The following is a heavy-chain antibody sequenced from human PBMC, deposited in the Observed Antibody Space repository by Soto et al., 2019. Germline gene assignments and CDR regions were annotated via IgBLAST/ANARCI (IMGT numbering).Heavy chain of an antibody. V-gene: IGHV4-34*01. Sequence: PSETLSLTCAVYGGSFSGYYWSWIRQPPGKGLEWIGEINHSGSTNYNPSLKSRVTISVDTSKNQFSLKLSSVTAADTAVYYCARMGGYCSGGSCYPRKPLNWFDPWGQGTLVTVSS. D-gene: IGHD2-15*01. CDR1: GGSFSGYY. CDR2: INHSGST. CDR3: ARMGGYCSGGSCYPRKPLNWFDP. J-gene: IGHJ5*02.